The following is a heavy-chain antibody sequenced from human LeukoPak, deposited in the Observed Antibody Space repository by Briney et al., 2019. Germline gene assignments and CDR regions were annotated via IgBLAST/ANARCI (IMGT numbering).Heavy chain of an antibody. J-gene: IGHJ4*02. CDR1: GGTFSSYA. D-gene: IGHD3-22*01. V-gene: IGHV1-69*13. CDR2: IIPIFGTA. CDR3: ARNYYDSSGYHENLIY. Sequence: ASVKVSCKASGGTFSSYAISWVRQAPGQGLEWMGGIIPIFGTANYAQKFQGSVTITADESTSTAYMELSSLRSEDTAVYYCARNYYDSSGYHENLIYWGQGTLVTVSS.